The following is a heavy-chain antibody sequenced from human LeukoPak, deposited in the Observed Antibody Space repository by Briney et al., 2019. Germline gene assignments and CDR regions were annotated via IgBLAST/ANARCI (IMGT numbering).Heavy chain of an antibody. J-gene: IGHJ3*02. CDR3: TREYYDTTLGAFDI. V-gene: IGHV3-30*03. Sequence: GGSLRLSCAASGFTFSSYGMHWVRQAPGKGLEWVAVISYDGSNKYYADSVKGRFTISRDNAKNSLYLQMNSLRAEDTAVYSCTREYYDTTLGAFDIWGQGTMVTVSS. CDR1: GFTFSSYG. CDR2: ISYDGSNK. D-gene: IGHD3-16*01.